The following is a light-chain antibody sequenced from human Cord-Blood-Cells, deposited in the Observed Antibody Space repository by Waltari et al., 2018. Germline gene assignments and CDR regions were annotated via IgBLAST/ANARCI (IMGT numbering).Light chain of an antibody. CDR3: QQSYSTPLT. CDR1: QSISSY. J-gene: IGKJ4*01. CDR2: AAS. Sequence: DIQMTQSTSSLSASVGARVTITCRASQSISSYLNWYQQKPGKAPKLLIDAASSLQSGVPSMCSGSGSGTDFTLTISSLQPEDFATYYCQQSYSTPLTFGGGTKVEIK. V-gene: IGKV1-39*01.